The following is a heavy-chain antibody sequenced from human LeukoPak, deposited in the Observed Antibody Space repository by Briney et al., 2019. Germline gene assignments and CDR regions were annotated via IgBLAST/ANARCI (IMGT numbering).Heavy chain of an antibody. V-gene: IGHV1-2*02. Sequence: ASVKVSCKTSGYTFTAYHVDWVRQAPGQGLEFMGWIYPPTGGTVLAEKFQGRVIMTRDTSITTAYMELSGLNFDDTAVYYCIRENWYYEDWGQGTLVTVSS. CDR2: IYPPTGGT. CDR3: IRENWYYED. D-gene: IGHD3-16*01. J-gene: IGHJ4*02. CDR1: GYTFTAYH.